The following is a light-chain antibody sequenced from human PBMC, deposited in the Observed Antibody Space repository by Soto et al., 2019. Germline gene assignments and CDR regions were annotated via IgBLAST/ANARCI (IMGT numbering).Light chain of an antibody. CDR3: QHMDTFRLT. V-gene: IGKV1-33*01. CDR1: QDINNY. CDR2: DAT. Sequence: TQMTQSPSSPSSSVGDRVTITCRASQDINNYIDWYQQKHGKAPKLLIYDATNLETGVPSRFSGVVSRTEGTITVTSLQTEDGPTYDGQHMDTFRLTFGGGTKVDIK. J-gene: IGKJ4*01.